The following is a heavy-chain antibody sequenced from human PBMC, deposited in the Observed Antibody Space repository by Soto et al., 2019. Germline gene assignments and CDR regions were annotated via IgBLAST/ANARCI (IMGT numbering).Heavy chain of an antibody. CDR1: GGTFSSYA. J-gene: IGHJ4*02. D-gene: IGHD3-22*01. Sequence: KVSCKASGGTFSSYAISWVRQAPGQGLEWMGGIIPIFGTANYAQKFQGRVTITADKSTSTAYMELSSLRSEDTAVYYCARSDGRYYYDSSGYYNYWGQGTLVTVSS. CDR3: ARSDGRYYYDSSGYYNY. V-gene: IGHV1-69*06. CDR2: IIPIFGTA.